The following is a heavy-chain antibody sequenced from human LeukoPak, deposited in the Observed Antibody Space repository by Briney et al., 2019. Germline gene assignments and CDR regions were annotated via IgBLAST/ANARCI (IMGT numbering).Heavy chain of an antibody. J-gene: IGHJ5*02. CDR1: GFTFSSYS. CDR3: ARDDGATTVTT. CDR2: ISSSSSAI. Sequence: GGSLRLSCAASGFTFSSYSMNWVRQAPGKGLEWVSYISSSSSAIYYADSVKGRFTISRDNAKNSLYLQMNSLRAEDTAVYYCARDDGATTVTTWGQGTLVTVSS. V-gene: IGHV3-48*04. D-gene: IGHD4-17*01.